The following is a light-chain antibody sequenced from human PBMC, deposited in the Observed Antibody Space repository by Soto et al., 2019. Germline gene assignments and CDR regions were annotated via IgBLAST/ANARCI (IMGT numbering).Light chain of an antibody. CDR3: QAYERFSWT. CDR1: QSVLHSSNNKNY. Sequence: DIVMTQSPESLAVSLGERATINCKTSQSVLHSSNNKNYLAGYQQKSGQPPKLLIYWASTRESGVPVRFSGRGSGKDFTLTISSLQAEDVAVYYCQAYERFSWTFGPGTKVDIK. V-gene: IGKV4-1*01. CDR2: WAS. J-gene: IGKJ1*01.